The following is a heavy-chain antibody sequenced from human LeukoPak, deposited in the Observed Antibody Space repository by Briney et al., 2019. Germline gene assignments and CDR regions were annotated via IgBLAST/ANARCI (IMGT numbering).Heavy chain of an antibody. Sequence: SETLSLTCTVSGGSISSYYWNWIRQPPGKGLEWVGDIYYCGSTNYNPSLKIRVTISVDTSKNQFSLNLSSVTAPATAVYYCARDLVENSRGHDFWGQGILVSVSS. CDR2: IYYCGST. V-gene: IGHV4-59*01. CDR3: ARDLVENSRGHDF. J-gene: IGHJ4*02. CDR1: GGSISSYY. D-gene: IGHD2-15*01.